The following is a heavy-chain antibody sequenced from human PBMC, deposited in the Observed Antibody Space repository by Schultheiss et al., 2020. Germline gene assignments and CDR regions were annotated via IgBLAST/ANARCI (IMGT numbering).Heavy chain of an antibody. J-gene: IGHJ6*02. CDR3: ARGHYGLDV. CDR1: GFTFRNYA. CDR2: ISASGDST. V-gene: IGHV3-23*01. Sequence: GGSLRLSCAASGFTFRNYAMSWVRQAPGKGLEWVSGISASGDSTYYADSVKGRFTLSRDSSKNTLFLQMNSLRADDTAVYYCARGHYGLDVWGQGTTVTVSS.